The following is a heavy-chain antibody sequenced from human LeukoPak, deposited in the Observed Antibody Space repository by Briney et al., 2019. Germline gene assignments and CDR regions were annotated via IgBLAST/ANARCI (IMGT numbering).Heavy chain of an antibody. D-gene: IGHD6-13*01. CDR3: ARETAAGTFDY. CDR2: ISYT. V-gene: IGHV3-21*05. CDR1: GFTFSSYW. J-gene: IGHJ4*02. Sequence: GGSLRLSCATSGFTFSSYWMHWVRQAPGKGLEWVSYISYTNSADSVKGRFTISRDNAKNSLYLQMNSLRAEDTAVYYCARETAAGTFDYWGQGTLVTVSS.